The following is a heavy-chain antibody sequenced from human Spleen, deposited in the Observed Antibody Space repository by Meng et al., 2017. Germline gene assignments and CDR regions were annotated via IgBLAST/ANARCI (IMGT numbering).Heavy chain of an antibody. CDR3: ARAHDTSGYSGY. V-gene: IGHV1-69*06. D-gene: IGHD3-22*01. Sequence: QGRLVQAGAEVEKPGSWVKVSCKSSGGTFSSYPISWVRQAPGQGLEWMGVIVPIFGTTNYAQKFQGRVTITADKSTNTAYMELSSLRSEDTAVYYCARAHDTSGYSGYWGQGTLVTVSS. CDR2: IVPIFGTT. CDR1: GGTFSSYP. J-gene: IGHJ4*02.